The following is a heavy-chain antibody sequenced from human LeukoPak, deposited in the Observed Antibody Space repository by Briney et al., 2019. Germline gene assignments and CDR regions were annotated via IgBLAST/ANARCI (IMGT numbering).Heavy chain of an antibody. Sequence: PSQTLSLTCTVSGGSISSGSYYWSWIRQPAGKGLEWIGEIFHTGRTNSNPSLKSRATLSVDKSKNQFSLKMNSVTAADTAMYYCARTRGGYFDYWGQGTLVTVSS. CDR3: ARTRGGYFDY. V-gene: IGHV4-61*09. CDR2: IFHTGRT. CDR1: GGSISSGSYY. D-gene: IGHD2-15*01. J-gene: IGHJ4*02.